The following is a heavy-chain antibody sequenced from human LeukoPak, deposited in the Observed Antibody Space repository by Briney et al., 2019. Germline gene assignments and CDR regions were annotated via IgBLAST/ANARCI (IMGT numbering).Heavy chain of an antibody. CDR1: GGTFSSYA. CDR2: IIPIFGTA. Sequence: SVKVSCKASGGTFSSYAISWVRQAPGQGLEWMGRIIPIFGTANYAQKFQGRVTITTDESTSTAYMELSSLRSEHTAVYYCARASYYDSSVPFDYWGQGTLVTVSS. CDR3: ARASYYDSSVPFDY. J-gene: IGHJ4*02. D-gene: IGHD3-22*01. V-gene: IGHV1-69*05.